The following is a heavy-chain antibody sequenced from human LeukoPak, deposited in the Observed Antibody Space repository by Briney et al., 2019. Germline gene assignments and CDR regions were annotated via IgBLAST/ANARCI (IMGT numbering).Heavy chain of an antibody. V-gene: IGHV4-4*07. CDR2: IYTSGST. CDR3: ARVTVGRGGWFDP. Sequence: PSETLSLTCTVSGGSISSYYWSWIRQPAGKGLEWIGRIYTSGSTNYNPSLKSRVTISVETSKNQFSLKLNPVTAADTAVYYCARVTVGRGGWFDPWGQGTLATVSS. J-gene: IGHJ5*02. CDR1: GGSISSYY. D-gene: IGHD4-23*01.